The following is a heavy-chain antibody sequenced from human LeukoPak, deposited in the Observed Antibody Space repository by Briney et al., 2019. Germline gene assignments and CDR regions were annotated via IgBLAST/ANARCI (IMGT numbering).Heavy chain of an antibody. J-gene: IGHJ4*02. V-gene: IGHV3-7*03. CDR1: GFTFSSYW. D-gene: IGHD3-22*01. CDR3: ARNYYDNSGYYYVLDY. CDR2: IKQDGSEK. Sequence: GGSLRLSCAASGFTFSSYWMSWVRQAPGKGVEWVANIKQDGSEKYYVDSVKGRFTISRDNSKNTLYLQMNNLRAEDTAVYYCARNYYDNSGYYYVLDYWGQGTLVTVSS.